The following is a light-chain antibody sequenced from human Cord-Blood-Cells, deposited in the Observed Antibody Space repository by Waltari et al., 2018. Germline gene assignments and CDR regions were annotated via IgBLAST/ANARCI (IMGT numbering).Light chain of an antibody. J-gene: IGKJ2*01. CDR2: DAS. CDR3: QQYDNLPYT. Sequence: DIQMIQSPSSLSASVGDRVNITCQASQDISNYLNWYQQKPGKAPKLLIYDASNLETGVPSRFSGSGSGTDFTFTISSLQPEDIATYYCQQYDNLPYTFGQGTKLEIK. V-gene: IGKV1-33*01. CDR1: QDISNY.